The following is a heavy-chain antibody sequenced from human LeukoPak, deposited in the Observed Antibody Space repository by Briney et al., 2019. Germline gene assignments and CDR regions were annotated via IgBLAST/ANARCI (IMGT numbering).Heavy chain of an antibody. CDR2: LSYDGSNK. CDR3: AKDKFGGYTDY. J-gene: IGHJ4*02. Sequence: PGGSLRLSCAASGFTFDDYTMHWVGQAPGKGLEWVAVLSYDGSNKYYADSVKGRFTISRDNSKNTLYLQTNSLRAEDTAVYYCAKDKFGGYTDYWGQGTLVTVSS. CDR1: GFTFDDYT. D-gene: IGHD5-18*01. V-gene: IGHV3-30*18.